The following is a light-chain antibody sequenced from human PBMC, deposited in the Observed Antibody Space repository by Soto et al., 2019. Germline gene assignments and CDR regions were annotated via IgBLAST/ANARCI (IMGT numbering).Light chain of an antibody. V-gene: IGKV2-28*01. CDR1: QSLLHSNGYNY. Sequence: DIMMTQSPLSLPVTPGEPASISCRSSQSLLHSNGYNYLDWYLLKPGQSPQLLIYLGSNRASGVPDRFSGSGSATDFTLKISRVEAEDVGVYYCMQARQTPITFGQGTRLEI. CDR2: LGS. J-gene: IGKJ5*01. CDR3: MQARQTPIT.